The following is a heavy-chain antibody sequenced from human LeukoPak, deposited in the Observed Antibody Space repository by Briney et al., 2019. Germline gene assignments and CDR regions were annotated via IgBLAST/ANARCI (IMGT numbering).Heavy chain of an antibody. CDR1: GFSFNTYT. V-gene: IGHV3-21*01. CDR3: ARCYDFWSGYYNGGVDLDY. D-gene: IGHD3-3*01. J-gene: IGHJ4*02. CDR2: ISSSSSYI. Sequence: PGGSLRLSCAASGFSFNTYTMNWVRPAPGKGLEWVSSISSSSSYIYYADSVKGRFTISRDNAKNSLYLQMNSLRAEDTAVYYCARCYDFWSGYYNGGVDLDYWGQGTLVTVSS.